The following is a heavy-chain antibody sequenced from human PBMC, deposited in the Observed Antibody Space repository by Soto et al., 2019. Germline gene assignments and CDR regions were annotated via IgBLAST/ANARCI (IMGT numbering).Heavy chain of an antibody. Sequence: SETLSLTCGVSGGTIRSPDWWTWVRQPSGKGLEWIGEIFQSGSTNYTPSLESRVTISVDKSKNQFSLTLTSVTAADTAVYFCARGRGRYSSGWSWFDPWGQGILVTVSS. J-gene: IGHJ5*02. CDR1: GGTIRSPDW. CDR3: ARGRGRYSSGWSWFDP. CDR2: IFQSGST. V-gene: IGHV4-4*02. D-gene: IGHD6-19*01.